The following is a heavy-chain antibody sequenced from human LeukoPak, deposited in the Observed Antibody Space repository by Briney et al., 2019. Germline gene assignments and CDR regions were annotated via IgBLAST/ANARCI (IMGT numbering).Heavy chain of an antibody. D-gene: IGHD4-17*01. Sequence: SETLSLTCTISGGSTNTYYWSWIRQPPGKELEWIGYIYYIGSTNYSPSLKSRATISVDTSKNQFSLKLSSVTAADTAVYYCASKSSDHGELRFDYWGQGALVTVSS. CDR2: IYYIGST. CDR3: ASKSSDHGELRFDY. J-gene: IGHJ4*02. V-gene: IGHV4-59*01. CDR1: GGSTNTYY.